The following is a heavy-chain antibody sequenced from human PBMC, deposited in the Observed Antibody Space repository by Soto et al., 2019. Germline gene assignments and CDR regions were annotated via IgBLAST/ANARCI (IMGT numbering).Heavy chain of an antibody. Sequence: QVQLVQSGAEVKKPGASVKVSCKASGYTFTGYYMHWVRQAPGQGREWMGRIKPNSGGTNYAQKFQGWVTMTRDTSISTAYMELSRLRSDDTAVYYCARDGESIAAAGTRYGMDVWGQGTTVTVSS. CDR1: GYTFTGYY. CDR2: IKPNSGGT. V-gene: IGHV1-2*04. D-gene: IGHD6-13*01. CDR3: ARDGESIAAAGTRYGMDV. J-gene: IGHJ6*02.